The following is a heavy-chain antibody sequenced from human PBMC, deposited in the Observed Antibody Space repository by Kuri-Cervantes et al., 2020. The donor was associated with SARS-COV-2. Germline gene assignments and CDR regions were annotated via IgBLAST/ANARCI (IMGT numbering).Heavy chain of an antibody. CDR1: GFTVSSNY. CDR3: ARDLRVGTIYGFQFSGMDV. D-gene: IGHD3-3*01. V-gene: IGHV3-53*01. J-gene: IGHJ6*02. CDR2: IYSGGST. Sequence: GGSLRLSCAASGFTVSSNYMSWVRQAPGKGLEWVSAIYSGGSTYYADSVKGRFTIFRDNSKNTLYLQKNSLRAEDTAVYYCARDLRVGTIYGFQFSGMDVWGQGTMVTVSS.